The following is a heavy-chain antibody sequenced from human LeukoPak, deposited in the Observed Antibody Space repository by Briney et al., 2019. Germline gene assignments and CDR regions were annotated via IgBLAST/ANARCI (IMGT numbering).Heavy chain of an antibody. D-gene: IGHD2-15*01. CDR2: ISGGGGGT. CDR1: GFTFSSYA. Sequence: PGGSLRLPCAASGFTFSSYAMSWVRQAPGKGLEWVSAISGGGGGTYYADSVKGRFTISRDNSKNTLYLQMNSLRAEDTAVYYCAKTALALGYCSGGSCYILDYWGQGTLVTVSS. J-gene: IGHJ4*02. V-gene: IGHV3-23*01. CDR3: AKTALALGYCSGGSCYILDY.